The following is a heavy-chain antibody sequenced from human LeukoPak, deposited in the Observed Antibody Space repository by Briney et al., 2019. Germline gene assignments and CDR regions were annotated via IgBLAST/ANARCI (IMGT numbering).Heavy chain of an antibody. CDR1: GGSISSGSYY. J-gene: IGHJ4*02. V-gene: IGHV4-61*02. Sequence: PSQTLSLTCTVSGGSISSGSYYWSWIRQPAGKGLEWIGRIYTSGSTNYNPSLKSRVTISVDTSKNQFSLKLNSVTAADTAVYYCARVGGYGDYPQVDYWGQGTLVTVSS. D-gene: IGHD4-17*01. CDR2: IYTSGST. CDR3: ARVGGYGDYPQVDY.